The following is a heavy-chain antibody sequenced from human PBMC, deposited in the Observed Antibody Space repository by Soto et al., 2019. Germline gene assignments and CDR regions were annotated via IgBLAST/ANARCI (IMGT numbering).Heavy chain of an antibody. CDR1: GFTFSSYA. D-gene: IGHD6-19*01. V-gene: IGHV3-30-3*01. J-gene: IGHJ6*02. CDR3: ARDLPMAVVDYYYYYGMDV. CDR2: ISYDGSNK. Sequence: LRLSCAASGFTFSSYAMHWVRQAPGKGLEWVAVISYDGSNKYYADSVKGRFTISRDNSKNTLYLQMNSLRAEDTAVYYCARDLPMAVVDYYYYYGMDVWGQGTTVTVSS.